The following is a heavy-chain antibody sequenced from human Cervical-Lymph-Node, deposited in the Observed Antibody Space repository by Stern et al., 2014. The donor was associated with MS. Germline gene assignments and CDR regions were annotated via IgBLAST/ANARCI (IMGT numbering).Heavy chain of an antibody. V-gene: IGHV5-51*04. CDR1: GYSFTNSW. D-gene: IGHD5-12*01. Sequence: VQLVESGADVKKPGESLKLSCKASGYSFTNSWIGWVRQMPGKGLEWMGIIYPGNFDTRYSPSFLGQVTISADRPFISPYPQWSSLKASDTAMYYCARLASYTGYDYDAFDMWGQGTRVTVSS. CDR3: ARLASYTGYDYDAFDM. J-gene: IGHJ3*02. CDR2: IYPGNFDT.